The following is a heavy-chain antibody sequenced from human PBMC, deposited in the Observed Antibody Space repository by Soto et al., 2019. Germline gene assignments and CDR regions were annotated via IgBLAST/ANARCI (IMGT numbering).Heavy chain of an antibody. CDR2: ISGGGTT. V-gene: IGHV3-23*01. CDR3: AKGIGDYYYYYGMDV. Sequence: QAGGSLRLSCAASGFTFSSYAMVWFRQTPGKGLEWVSTISGGGTTYYADSVKGRFTFSRDNSKNTLYLQMNSLRAEDTAVYYCAKGIGDYYYYYGMDVWGQGTTVTVSS. CDR1: GFTFSSYA. J-gene: IGHJ6*02.